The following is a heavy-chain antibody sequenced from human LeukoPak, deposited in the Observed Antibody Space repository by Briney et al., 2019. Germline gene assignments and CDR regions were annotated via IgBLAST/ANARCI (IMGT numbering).Heavy chain of an antibody. CDR3: ARNGEPYDY. V-gene: IGHV1-46*01. D-gene: IGHD1-26*01. J-gene: IGHJ4*02. CDR1: GYTFTNSY. CDR2: INPSGGGT. Sequence: VASVKVSCKASGYTFTNSYIHWVRQAPGQGLEWMGIINPSGGGTSYAQKFQGRVTMTRDTSTSTIYMELSSLRSEDTAVYYCARNGEPYDYWGQGTLVTVSS.